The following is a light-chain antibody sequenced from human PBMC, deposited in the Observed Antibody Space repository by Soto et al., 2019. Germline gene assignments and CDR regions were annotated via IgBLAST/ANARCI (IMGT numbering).Light chain of an antibody. Sequence: EIVLTQSPATLSLSPGERATLSCRASQSVGTSLAWYQQTPGQAPTVLIYDASNRATGVPDRFRGSGAVTDFILTISKRVPEDFSVFYCHHRSPWPLFIFGPPTKVDI. CDR3: HHRSPWPLFI. J-gene: IGKJ3*01. CDR2: DAS. CDR1: QSVGTS. V-gene: IGKV3-11*01.